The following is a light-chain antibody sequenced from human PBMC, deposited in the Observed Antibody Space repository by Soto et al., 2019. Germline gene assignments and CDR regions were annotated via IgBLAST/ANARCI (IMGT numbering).Light chain of an antibody. CDR1: QSVNIN. V-gene: IGKV3-15*01. CDR3: RQYNNWPYT. CDR2: GAS. J-gene: IGKJ2*01. Sequence: EIVMTQSPATLSVSPGERATLSCWPSQSVNINLAWYQQKPGQAPRLLIYGASTRATGVPARFSGSGSGTEFTLTISSLQSEDFAVYYCRQYNNWPYTFGQGTKLEIK.